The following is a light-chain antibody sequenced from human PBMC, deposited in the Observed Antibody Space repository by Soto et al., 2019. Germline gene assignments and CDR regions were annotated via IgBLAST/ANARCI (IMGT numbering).Light chain of an antibody. J-gene: IGLJ1*01. CDR3: CSYAGGNNYV. CDR2: DVS. Sequence: QSALTQPRSVSGSPGQSVTISCTGTSSDVGGYNYVSWYQQHPGKAPKLMIYDVSKRLSGVPDRFSGSKSGNTASLTISGLQAEDEADYYCCSYAGGNNYVFGTGTKLTVL. CDR1: SSDVGGYNY. V-gene: IGLV2-11*01.